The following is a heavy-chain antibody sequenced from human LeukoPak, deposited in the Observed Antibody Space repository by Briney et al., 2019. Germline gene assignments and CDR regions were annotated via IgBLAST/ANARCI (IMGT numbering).Heavy chain of an antibody. CDR3: AREGTIFGVVFLMDV. CDR1: GGSISSYY. Sequence: SETLSLTCTVSGGSISSYYWSWIRQPPGKGLEWIGYIYYSGSTNYNPSLKSRVTISVDTSKNQFSLKLSSVTAADTAVYYCAREGTIFGVVFLMDVWGKGTTVTVSS. J-gene: IGHJ6*04. V-gene: IGHV4-59*12. D-gene: IGHD3-3*01. CDR2: IYYSGST.